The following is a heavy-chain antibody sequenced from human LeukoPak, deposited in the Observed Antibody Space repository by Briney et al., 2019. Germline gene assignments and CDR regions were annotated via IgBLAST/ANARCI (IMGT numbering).Heavy chain of an antibody. Sequence: ASVKVSCKTSGYTFTGYYMHWVRQAPGQGLEWMGWINPNSGGTNYAQKFQGRVTMTRDTSISTAYMELSRLRSEDTAVYYCARDPSSHYYGSGSYEAEYYMDVWGKGTTVTVSS. J-gene: IGHJ6*03. D-gene: IGHD3-10*01. CDR1: GYTFTGYY. CDR2: INPNSGGT. CDR3: ARDPSSHYYGSGSYEAEYYMDV. V-gene: IGHV1-2*02.